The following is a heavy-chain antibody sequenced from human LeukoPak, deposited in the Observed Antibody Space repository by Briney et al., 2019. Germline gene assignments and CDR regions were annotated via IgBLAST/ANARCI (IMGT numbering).Heavy chain of an antibody. Sequence: ASVKVSCKASGYTFTSYAMHWVRRAPGQRLEWMGWINAGNCDTKYSQKFQGRVTIARDTSASTAYMELSSLRSEDTAVYYCARDRGGTGDFDYWGQGTLVTVSS. V-gene: IGHV1-3*01. CDR2: INAGNCDT. CDR1: GYTFTSYA. J-gene: IGHJ4*02. D-gene: IGHD1-1*01. CDR3: ARDRGGTGDFDY.